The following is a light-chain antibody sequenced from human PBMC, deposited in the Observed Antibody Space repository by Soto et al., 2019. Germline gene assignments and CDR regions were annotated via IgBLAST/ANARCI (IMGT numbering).Light chain of an antibody. J-gene: IGLJ2*01. V-gene: IGLV1-51*02. CDR1: SSSIGNNY. Sequence: QSVLTQSPSVSAAPGQTVTIACSGSSSSIGNNYVSWYQQLPGTAPKLLIYEDDKRPAGIPDRFSGSKSGTSATLGITGLQTGVEAAYYCGTWDTSLRSVVIFGGGTKLTVL. CDR3: GTWDTSLRSVVI. CDR2: EDD.